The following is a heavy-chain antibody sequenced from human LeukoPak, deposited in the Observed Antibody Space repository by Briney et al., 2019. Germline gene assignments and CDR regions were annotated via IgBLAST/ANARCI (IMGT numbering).Heavy chain of an antibody. CDR3: ARVGRGTY. J-gene: IGHJ4*02. V-gene: IGHV4-34*01. Sequence: SETLSLTCAVYGGSFSGYYWSWIRQTPGKGLEWIGEINHSGSTNYNPSLKSRVTISVDTSKNQFSLKLSSVTAADTAVYYCARVGRGTYWGQGTLVTVSS. D-gene: IGHD1-26*01. CDR1: GGSFSGYY. CDR2: INHSGST.